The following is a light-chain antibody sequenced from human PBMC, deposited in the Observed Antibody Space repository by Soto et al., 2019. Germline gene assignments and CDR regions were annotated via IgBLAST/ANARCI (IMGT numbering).Light chain of an antibody. Sequence: EIVLTQSPGTLSLSPGERATLSCRASQSVSSSYLAWYQQKPGQAPRLLIYGASSRATGIPDRFSGSGSGTDFILPISRLEPEDVAVYYCQQYGSSSPSFTFGPGPKVDIK. CDR1: QSVSSSY. J-gene: IGKJ3*01. CDR3: QQYGSSSPSFT. V-gene: IGKV3-20*01. CDR2: GAS.